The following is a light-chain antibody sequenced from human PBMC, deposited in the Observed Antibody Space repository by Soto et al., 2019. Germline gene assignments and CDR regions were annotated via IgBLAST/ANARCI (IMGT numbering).Light chain of an antibody. J-gene: IGLJ3*02. V-gene: IGLV3-21*02. CDR2: DDS. Sequence: SSELTQPASVSVAPGQTATISCGGNNIGIKNVHWYQQKPGQAPLLVVSDDSDRPPGIPERFSGSRSANMATLIITRVEAGDEADYSCQVWDSSSDQWVFGGGTKLTVL. CDR1: NIGIKN. CDR3: QVWDSSSDQWV.